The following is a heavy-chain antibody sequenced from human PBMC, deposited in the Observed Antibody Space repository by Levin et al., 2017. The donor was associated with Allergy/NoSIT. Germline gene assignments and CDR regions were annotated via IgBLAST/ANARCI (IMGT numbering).Heavy chain of an antibody. Sequence: GGSLRLSCAASGFTFDDYGMNWVRQAPGKGLEWVSGINWKGGRTGYADSVKGRFTISRDNTKNYLYLQMNSLRAEDKALYYCARDKGIAVAGGFDYWGQGTLVTVSS. CDR3: ARDKGIAVAGGFDY. D-gene: IGHD6-19*01. J-gene: IGHJ4*02. CDR1: GFTFDDYG. CDR2: INWKGGRT. V-gene: IGHV3-20*04.